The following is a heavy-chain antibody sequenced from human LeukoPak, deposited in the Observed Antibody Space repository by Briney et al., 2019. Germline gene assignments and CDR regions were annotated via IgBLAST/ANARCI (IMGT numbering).Heavy chain of an antibody. J-gene: IGHJ4*02. Sequence: KSGGSLRLSCAASGFTFSSYSMNWVRQAPGKGLEWVSSISSSSSYIYYADSVKGRFTISRDNAKNSLYLQMNSLRAEDTAVYYCARGYGDYQYYFGYWGQGTLVTVSS. CDR3: ARGYGDYQYYFGY. V-gene: IGHV3-21*01. CDR1: GFTFSSYS. D-gene: IGHD4-17*01. CDR2: ISSSSSYI.